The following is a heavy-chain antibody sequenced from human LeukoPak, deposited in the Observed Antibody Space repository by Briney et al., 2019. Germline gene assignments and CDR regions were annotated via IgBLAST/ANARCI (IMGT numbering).Heavy chain of an antibody. J-gene: IGHJ4*02. CDR3: ARMVRRVVRLSIGRSSDYATGYYFDY. D-gene: IGHD5-12*01. Sequence: SETPSLTCTVSGASISSGSYYWSWIRQPAGKGLEWIGHIYTSGSTNFHPSLKSRVTISVDTSKNQFSLKLSSVTAADTAVYYCARMVRRVVRLSIGRSSDYATGYYFDYWGQGTLVTVSS. V-gene: IGHV4-61*09. CDR1: GASISSGSYY. CDR2: IYTSGST.